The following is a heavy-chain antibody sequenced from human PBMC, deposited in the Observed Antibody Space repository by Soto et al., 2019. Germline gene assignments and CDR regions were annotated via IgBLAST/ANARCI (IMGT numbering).Heavy chain of an antibody. CDR1: GDTFSFYT. V-gene: IGHV1-69*02. CDR2: VNPILSMS. D-gene: IGHD3-10*01. J-gene: IGHJ4*02. Sequence: QVQLVQSGAEVKKPGSSVKVSCKASGDTFSFYTINWVRQAPGLGLEWMGRVNPILSMSNYAQKFQGRVMMTADKSTSTAYMELGSLRSEDTAFYYCATSYGSGYRAFDYWGQGALVTVSS. CDR3: ATSYGSGYRAFDY.